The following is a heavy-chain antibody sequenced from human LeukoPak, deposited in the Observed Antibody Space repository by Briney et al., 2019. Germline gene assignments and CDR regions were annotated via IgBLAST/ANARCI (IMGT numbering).Heavy chain of an antibody. V-gene: IGHV3-7*01. CDR3: ARIGYSSSSPDY. CDR1: GFTFSNYW. CDR2: IKQDGSVK. D-gene: IGHD6-6*01. Sequence: GGSLRLSCAASGFTFSNYWMSWVRQAPGKGLEWVANIKQDGSVKYYVDSVKGRFTISRDNAKNFLQMNSLRVEDTAVYYCARIGYSSSSPDYWGQGTLVTVSS. J-gene: IGHJ4*02.